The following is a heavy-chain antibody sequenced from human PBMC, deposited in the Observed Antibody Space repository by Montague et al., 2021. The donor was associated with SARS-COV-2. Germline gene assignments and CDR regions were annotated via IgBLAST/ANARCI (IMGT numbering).Heavy chain of an antibody. CDR3: ARHENWEWYYFDY. J-gene: IGHJ4*02. CDR2: IYHYGSA. Sequence: SETLSLTCSVSGDSISSSYWSWIRQPPGKGLEWIGYIYHYGSAKYNPSLQSRVTISVDTSKNQFSLKLCTVTAVDTAVYYCARHENWEWYYFDYWGQGTLVTVSS. V-gene: IGHV4-59*08. CDR1: GDSISSSY. D-gene: IGHD3-3*01.